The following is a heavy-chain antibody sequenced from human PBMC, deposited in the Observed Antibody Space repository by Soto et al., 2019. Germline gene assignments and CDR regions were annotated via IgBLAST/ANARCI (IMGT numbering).Heavy chain of an antibody. Sequence: QVQLQQWGAGLLKPSETLSLTCAVYGGSFRGYYWSWIRQPPGKGLEWIGEINHSGSTNYNPPLKSRLTISVDTSKNQFSLKLSSVTAADTAVYYCARGGGGSRSYYNQHYYGMDVWGQGTTVTVSS. CDR1: GGSFRGYY. CDR3: ARGGGGSRSYYNQHYYGMDV. CDR2: INHSGST. D-gene: IGHD3-10*01. J-gene: IGHJ6*02. V-gene: IGHV4-34*01.